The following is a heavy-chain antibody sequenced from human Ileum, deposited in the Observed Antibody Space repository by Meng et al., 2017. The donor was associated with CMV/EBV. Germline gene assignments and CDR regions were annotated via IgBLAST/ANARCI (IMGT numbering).Heavy chain of an antibody. CDR2: INPSGGSA. Sequence: ASVKVSCKASGYTFTSYYMHWVRQAPGQGLEWMGIINPSGGSATYAQKFQGRVTITTDESTSTAYMELSSLRSEDTAVYYCARGTMVRGAPEYWGQGTLVTVSS. CDR3: ARGTMVRGAPEY. J-gene: IGHJ4*02. D-gene: IGHD3-10*01. V-gene: IGHV1-46*01. CDR1: GYTFTSYY.